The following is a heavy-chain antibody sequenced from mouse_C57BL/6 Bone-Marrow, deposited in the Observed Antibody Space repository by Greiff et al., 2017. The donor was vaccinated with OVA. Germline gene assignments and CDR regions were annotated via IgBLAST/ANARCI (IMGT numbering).Heavy chain of an antibody. Sequence: QVQLQQPGAELVKPGASVKVSCKASGYTFTSYWMHWVKQRPGQGLEWIGRIHPSDSDTNYNQKFKGKATLTVDKSSSTACMQLSSLTSEDSAVYYCAMGGSSYRFAYWGQGTLVTVSA. D-gene: IGHD1-1*01. J-gene: IGHJ3*01. CDR2: IHPSDSDT. V-gene: IGHV1-74*01. CDR3: AMGGSSYRFAY. CDR1: GYTFTSYW.